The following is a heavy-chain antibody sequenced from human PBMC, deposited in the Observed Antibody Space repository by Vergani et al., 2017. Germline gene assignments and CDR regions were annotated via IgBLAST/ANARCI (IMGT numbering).Heavy chain of an antibody. D-gene: IGHD2-15*01. J-gene: IGHJ4*02. V-gene: IGHV3-53*01. CDR1: GFTVSSNY. CDR2: IYSGGST. CDR3: AKNIRGGLGSGPGHDY. Sequence: EVQLVESGGGLIQPGGSLRLSCAASGFTVSSNYMSWVRQAPGKGLEWVSVIYSGGSTYYADSVKGRFTISRDNSKNTLYLQMNSLRAEDTALYYCAKNIRGGLGSGPGHDYWGQGTLVTVSS.